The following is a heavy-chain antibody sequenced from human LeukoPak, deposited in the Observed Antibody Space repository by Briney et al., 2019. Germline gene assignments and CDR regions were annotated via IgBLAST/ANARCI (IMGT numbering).Heavy chain of an antibody. CDR2: IYYSGST. CDR3: ARQDYDILTGYSDYFDY. J-gene: IGHJ4*02. D-gene: IGHD3-9*01. CDR1: GGSISSSSYY. Sequence: SETLSLTCTASGGSISSSSYYWGWIRQPPGKGLEWIGSIYYSGSTYYNPSLKSRVTISVDTSKNQFSLKLSPVTAADTAVYYCARQDYDILTGYSDYFDYWGQGTLVTVSS. V-gene: IGHV4-39*01.